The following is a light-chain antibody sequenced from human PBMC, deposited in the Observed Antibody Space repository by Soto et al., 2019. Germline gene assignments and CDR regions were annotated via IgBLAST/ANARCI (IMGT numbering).Light chain of an antibody. J-gene: IGLJ1*01. V-gene: IGLV2-14*01. CDR3: SSYRSSSTLYV. CDR1: SSDVGGYNY. Sequence: QSALTQPASVSGSPGQSITISCTGTSSDVGGYNYVSWYQQHPGKAPKLMIYDVSNRPSGVSNRFSGSKSGNTASLTISGLQAEDEADYSCSSYRSSSTLYVCGAGTKLTVL. CDR2: DVS.